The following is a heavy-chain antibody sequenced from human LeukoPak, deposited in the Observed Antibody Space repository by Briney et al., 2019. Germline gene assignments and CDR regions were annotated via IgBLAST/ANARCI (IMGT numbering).Heavy chain of an antibody. V-gene: IGHV3-49*04. CDR2: IRSKAYGGTT. D-gene: IGHD3-10*01. Sequence: GGSLRLSCTASGFTFGDYAMSWVRQAPGKGLEWVGFIRSKAYGGTTEYAASVKGRFTISRDDSKSIAYLQMNSLKTEDTAVYYCSRHRTNLLLLWFGELLGWFDPWGQGTLVTVSS. J-gene: IGHJ5*02. CDR1: GFTFGDYA. CDR3: SRHRTNLLLLWFGELLGWFDP.